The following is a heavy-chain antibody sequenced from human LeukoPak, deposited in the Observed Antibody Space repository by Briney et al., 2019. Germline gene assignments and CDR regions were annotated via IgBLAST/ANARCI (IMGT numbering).Heavy chain of an antibody. Sequence: PGGSLRLSCAASGFTFGDYYMSWIRQAPGKGLEWVSYISSSGSTIYYADSVKGRFTISRDNAKNSLYLQMNSLRAEDTAVYYCARDGVVPAPSVNYYYGMDVWGQGTTVTVSS. CDR3: ARDGVVPAPSVNYYYGMDV. J-gene: IGHJ6*02. CDR1: GFTFGDYY. CDR2: ISSSGSTI. D-gene: IGHD2-2*01. V-gene: IGHV3-11*01.